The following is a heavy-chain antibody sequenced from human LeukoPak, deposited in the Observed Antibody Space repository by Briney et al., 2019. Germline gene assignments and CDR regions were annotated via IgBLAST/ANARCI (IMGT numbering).Heavy chain of an antibody. CDR1: GFTFSRYD. D-gene: IGHD6-19*01. V-gene: IGHV3-13*01. Sequence: PGGSLRLSCAASGFTFSRYDMHWVRQSTGKGLEWVSGIGTAGDTLYLGSVKGRFTISRENAKNSLYLQMNSLGVGDTAVYYCARSVPGGSGWMGSIEYWGQGALVTVPS. CDR2: IGTAGDT. J-gene: IGHJ4*02. CDR3: ARSVPGGSGWMGSIEY.